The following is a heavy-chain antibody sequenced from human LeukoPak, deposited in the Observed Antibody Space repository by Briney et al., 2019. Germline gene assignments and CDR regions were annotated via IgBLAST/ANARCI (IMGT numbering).Heavy chain of an antibody. Sequence: PSETLSLTCAVYGGSFSGYYWSWIRQPPGKGLEWIGEINHSGSTNYNPSLKSRVTISVDTSKNQFSLKLSSVTAADTAVYYCARHELRWYLDAFDIWGQGTMVTVSS. V-gene: IGHV4-34*01. CDR2: INHSGST. CDR1: GGSFSGYY. J-gene: IGHJ3*02. CDR3: ARHELRWYLDAFDI. D-gene: IGHD4-23*01.